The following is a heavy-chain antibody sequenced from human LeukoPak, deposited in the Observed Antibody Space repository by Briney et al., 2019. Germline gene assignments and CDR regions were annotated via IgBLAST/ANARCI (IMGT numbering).Heavy chain of an antibody. Sequence: GGSLRLSCAASGFTFRSKWMSWVRQAPGKGLEWVGNIQPDGSEQYPVDSVKGRFTISRDNARNSLFLQMHSLRAEDTAVYYCAKDELRRWFDPWGQGTLVTVSS. CDR3: AKDELRRWFDP. CDR1: GFTFRSKW. D-gene: IGHD1-26*01. CDR2: IQPDGSEQ. V-gene: IGHV3-7*01. J-gene: IGHJ5*02.